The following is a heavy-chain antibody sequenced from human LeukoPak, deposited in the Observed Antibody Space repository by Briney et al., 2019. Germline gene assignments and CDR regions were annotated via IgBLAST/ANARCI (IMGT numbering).Heavy chain of an antibody. CDR3: ARWTTTYLDY. CDR1: RYTFTSYY. D-gene: IGHD4-11*01. V-gene: IGHV1-46*01. CDR2: TNPIGDST. J-gene: IGHJ4*02. Sequence: VASVKVSCKASRYTFTSYYIHWVRQAPGQGLAWMGITNPIGDSTNYAQKFQGRVTMTRDASTSTVYMELSSLRSEDTAVYYCARWTTTYLDYWGQGTLVTVSS.